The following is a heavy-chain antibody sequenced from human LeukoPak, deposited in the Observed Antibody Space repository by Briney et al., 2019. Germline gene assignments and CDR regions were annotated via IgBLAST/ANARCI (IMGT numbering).Heavy chain of an antibody. Sequence: GPSVKLSCKASGGTFSSYAISWVRQAPGQGLEWMGGIIPIFGTANYAQKFQGRVTITTDESTSTAYMELSSLRSEDTAVYYCARESIAARRGNGWFDPWGQGTLVTVSS. CDR1: GGTFSSYA. CDR2: IIPIFGTA. D-gene: IGHD6-6*01. V-gene: IGHV1-69*05. J-gene: IGHJ5*02. CDR3: ARESIAARRGNGWFDP.